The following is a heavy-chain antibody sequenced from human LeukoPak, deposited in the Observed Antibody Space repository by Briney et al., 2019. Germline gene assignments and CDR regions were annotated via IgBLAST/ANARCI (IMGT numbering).Heavy chain of an antibody. J-gene: IGHJ4*02. V-gene: IGHV1-2*02. CDR2: INPNSGGT. Sequence: ASVNVSCMASGYTFTRYYMHWVRQAPGQGLEWMGCINPNSGGTNYAQRFQGRVTMKRDTYSKEANISLNRLRSNHRAVYYCAKDRVGAILYFDYWGLGTLVTVSS. D-gene: IGHD1-26*01. CDR3: AKDRVGAILYFDY. CDR1: GYTFTRYY.